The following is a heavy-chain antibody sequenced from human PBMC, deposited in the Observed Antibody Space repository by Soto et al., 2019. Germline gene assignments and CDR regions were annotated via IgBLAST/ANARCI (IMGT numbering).Heavy chain of an antibody. CDR3: VKDGGGYPSTAPH. CDR2: ISGSGDRT. D-gene: IGHD3-22*01. V-gene: IGHV3-23*01. Sequence: VQLLESGGGLVQPGGSLRLSCAASGITISNYPMSWVRQAPGKGLDWVSGISGSGDRTYYADSAKGRFTISKDISKNSLTLQLDNLGVEATAAYFCVKDGGGYPSTAPHWGQGTLVTVSS. J-gene: IGHJ1*01. CDR1: GITISNYP.